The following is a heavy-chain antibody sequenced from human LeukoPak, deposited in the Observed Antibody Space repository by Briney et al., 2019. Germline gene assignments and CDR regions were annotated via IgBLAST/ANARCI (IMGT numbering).Heavy chain of an antibody. Sequence: GGSLRLSCAASGFTVSDFYMSWVRQPPGRGLEWVSVIYSAGTTYSADSVKGRFIISRDTSQNTVSLQMNNLRVEDTAVYYCARSYFDSRLYYFDHWGQGSLVAVSS. CDR2: IYSAGTT. V-gene: IGHV3-66*01. CDR1: GFTVSDFY. J-gene: IGHJ4*01. CDR3: ARSYFDSRLYYFDH. D-gene: IGHD3-22*01.